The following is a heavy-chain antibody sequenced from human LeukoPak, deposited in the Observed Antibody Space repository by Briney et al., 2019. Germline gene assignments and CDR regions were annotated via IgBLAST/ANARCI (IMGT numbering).Heavy chain of an antibody. CDR2: IKSKTDGGTT. J-gene: IGHJ4*02. Sequence: PGGSLRLSCAASGFTFSNTWMNWVRQAPGKGLEWVGRIKSKTDGGTTDYAAPVKGRFTISRDDSKNTLYLQMNSLKTEDTAVYYCSTTYYYDSSEGYWGQGTLVTVSS. CDR3: STTYYYDSSEGY. CDR1: GFTFSNTW. D-gene: IGHD3-22*01. V-gene: IGHV3-15*07.